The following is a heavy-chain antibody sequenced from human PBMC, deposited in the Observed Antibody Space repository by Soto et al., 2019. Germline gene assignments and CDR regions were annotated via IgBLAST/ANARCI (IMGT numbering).Heavy chain of an antibody. D-gene: IGHD1-26*01. CDR2: ISYSGSS. Sequence: QVQLQESGPGLVKPSETLSLTCTVSGASISRYYWSWIRQPPGKGLEWSGYISYSGSSNYNPSLKSRVIISEDTSKNQFSLKMTSVAAADTAVYYCARSFSGGWPYFDHWGQGTLVIVSS. V-gene: IGHV4-59*01. CDR3: ARSFSGGWPYFDH. J-gene: IGHJ4*02. CDR1: GASISRYY.